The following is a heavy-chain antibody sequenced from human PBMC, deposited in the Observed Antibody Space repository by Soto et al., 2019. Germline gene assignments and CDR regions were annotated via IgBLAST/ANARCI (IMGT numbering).Heavy chain of an antibody. CDR2: IYHSGST. CDR1: GGSISSGGYS. CDR3: ARGSKLDY. J-gene: IGHJ4*02. V-gene: IGHV4-30-2*01. Sequence: TLSLTCAVSGGSISSGGYSWSWIRQPPGKGLEWIGYIYHSGSTYYNPSLKSRVTISVDRSKNQFSLKLSSVTAADPAVYYCARGSKLDYWGQGTLVTVS.